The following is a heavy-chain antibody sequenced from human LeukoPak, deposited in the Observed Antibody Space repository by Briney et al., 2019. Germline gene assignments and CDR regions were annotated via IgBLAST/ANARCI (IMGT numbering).Heavy chain of an antibody. V-gene: IGHV4-39*01. D-gene: IGHD3-16*01. Sequence: SETLSLTCTVSGGSISSSSYSWGWIRQPPGKGLEWIGSIYYSGSTYYNPSLKSRVTISVDTSKNQFSLKLSSVTAADTAVYYCARSTFMMSAFDIWGQGTMVTVSS. J-gene: IGHJ3*02. CDR3: ARSTFMMSAFDI. CDR1: GGSISSSSYS. CDR2: IYYSGST.